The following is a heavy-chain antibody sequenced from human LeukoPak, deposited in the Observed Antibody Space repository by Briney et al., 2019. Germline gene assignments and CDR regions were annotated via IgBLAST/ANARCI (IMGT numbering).Heavy chain of an antibody. Sequence: SETLTLTCAVYGGSFGGYYWSWIRQPPGKGLEWIGEINHSGSTNYNPSLKSRVTISVDTSKNQFSLKLSSVTAADTAVYYCAKKTYSSGWRVPIDSWGRGTLVTVSS. CDR2: INHSGST. CDR3: AKKTYSSGWRVPIDS. V-gene: IGHV4-34*01. CDR1: GGSFGGYY. J-gene: IGHJ4*02. D-gene: IGHD6-19*01.